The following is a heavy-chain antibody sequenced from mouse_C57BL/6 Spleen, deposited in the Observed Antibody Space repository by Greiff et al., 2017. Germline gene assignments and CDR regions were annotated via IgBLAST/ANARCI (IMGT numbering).Heavy chain of an antibody. V-gene: IGHV5-15*01. Sequence: EVQGVESGGGLVQPGGSLKLSCAASGFTFSDYGMAWVRQAPRKGPEWVAFISNLAYSIYYADTVTGRFTISRENAKNTLYLEMSSLRSEDTAMYYCARLGYYYGSSYWYFDVWGTGTTVTVSS. CDR3: ARLGYYYGSSYWYFDV. D-gene: IGHD1-1*01. CDR2: ISNLAYSI. CDR1: GFTFSDYG. J-gene: IGHJ1*03.